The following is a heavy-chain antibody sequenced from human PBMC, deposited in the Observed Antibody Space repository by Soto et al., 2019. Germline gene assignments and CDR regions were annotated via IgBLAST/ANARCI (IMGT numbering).Heavy chain of an antibody. V-gene: IGHV3-30*18. CDR3: AKDQYQLIRRCYGLDV. J-gene: IGHJ6*02. Sequence: GGSLRLYCSASGFTFSNSVMHWVRQAPGKGLEWVAVISYDGTNKYYADSVRGRFTISRDNSKNTLFLQMNSLRPEDTAVYYCAKDQYQLIRRCYGLDVWGQGTTVTVSS. CDR2: ISYDGTNK. CDR1: GFTFSNSV. D-gene: IGHD2-2*01.